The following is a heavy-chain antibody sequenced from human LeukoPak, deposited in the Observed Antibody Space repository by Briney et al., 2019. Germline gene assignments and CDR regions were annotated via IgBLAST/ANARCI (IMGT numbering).Heavy chain of an antibody. CDR1: GFTFDDYG. CDR2: INWNGGST. J-gene: IGHJ4*02. D-gene: IGHD3-22*01. Sequence: PGRSLRLSCAASGFTFDDYGMSWVRQAPGKGLEWVSGINWNGGSTGYADSVKGRFTISRDNAKNSLYLQMNSLRAEDTALYYCARDREYYYDSSGYYGNFDYWGQGTLVTVSS. V-gene: IGHV3-20*04. CDR3: ARDREYYYDSSGYYGNFDY.